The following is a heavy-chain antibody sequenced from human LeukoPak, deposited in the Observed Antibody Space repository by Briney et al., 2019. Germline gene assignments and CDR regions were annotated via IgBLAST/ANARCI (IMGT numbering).Heavy chain of an antibody. Sequence: SSETLSLTCTVSGGSIGSYYWSWIRQPPGKGLEWIGYIYYSGSTNYNPSLKSRVTISVDTSKNQFSLKLSSVTAADTAVYYCARDPREWAFWGFGGYYFDYWGQGTLVTVSS. CDR1: GGSIGSYY. J-gene: IGHJ4*02. V-gene: IGHV4-59*01. CDR3: ARDPREWAFWGFGGYYFDY. CDR2: IYYSGST. D-gene: IGHD3-3*01.